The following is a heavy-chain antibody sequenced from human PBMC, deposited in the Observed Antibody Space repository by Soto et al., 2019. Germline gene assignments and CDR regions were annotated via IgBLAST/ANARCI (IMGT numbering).Heavy chain of an antibody. V-gene: IGHV3-74*01. Sequence: EVQLVESGGGLVRPGGSLRLSCAASGFTFSYYWMHWVRQAPGKGLVWVSRIHSDGCSTTYADFVKGRFIISRDNARNTVDLQMNSVRVEDTAVYYCARGDRGAFALWGQGTVVPFSS. CDR3: ARGDRGAFAL. J-gene: IGHJ3*01. D-gene: IGHD1-26*01. CDR1: GFTFSYYW. CDR2: IHSDGCST.